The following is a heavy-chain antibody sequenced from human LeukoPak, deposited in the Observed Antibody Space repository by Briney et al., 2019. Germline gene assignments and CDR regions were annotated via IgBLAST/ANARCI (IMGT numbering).Heavy chain of an antibody. D-gene: IGHD3-16*01. CDR3: ARRGNDVDY. V-gene: IGHV3-48*01. Sequence: PGGSLRLSCAASGFTFSSYSMNWVRQAPGKGLEWVSYISSSGSTIYYPDSVKGRFTTSRDNAENSLYLQMNSLRAEDTAVYYCARRGNDVDYWGQGTLVTVSS. CDR2: ISSSGSTI. J-gene: IGHJ4*02. CDR1: GFTFSSYS.